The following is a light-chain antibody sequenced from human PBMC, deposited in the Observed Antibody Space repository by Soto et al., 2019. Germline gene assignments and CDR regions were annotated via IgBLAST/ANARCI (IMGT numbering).Light chain of an antibody. CDR2: AAS. J-gene: IGKJ5*01. CDR1: QSISNY. CDR3: QQSYSTPHT. Sequence: MQMTQSPPSLSASVGCRVTITCRASQSISNYLNWYQQKPGKAPKLLIYAASSLQSGVPSRFSGSGSGTDFTLTISILQPEDFATYYCQQSYSTPHTFGQGTRLEIK. V-gene: IGKV1-39*01.